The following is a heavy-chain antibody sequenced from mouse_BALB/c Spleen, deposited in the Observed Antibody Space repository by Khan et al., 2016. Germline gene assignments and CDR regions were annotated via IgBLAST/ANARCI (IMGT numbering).Heavy chain of an antibody. D-gene: IGHD2-3*01. CDR2: INPSNGDT. Sequence: QVQLKQSGAELVKPGASVKLSCKASGYTFTSYYMYWVKQRPGQGLEWIGEINPSNGDTNFNERFKSKATLTVDKSSSTTYMQFSSLTSEDSAVYYCTRAGDDDPFAYWGQGTLVTVSA. V-gene: IGHV1S81*02. CDR3: TRAGDDDPFAY. CDR1: GYTFTSYY. J-gene: IGHJ3*01.